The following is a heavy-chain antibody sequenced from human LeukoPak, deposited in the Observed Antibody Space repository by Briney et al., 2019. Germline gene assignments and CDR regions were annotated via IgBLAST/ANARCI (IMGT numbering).Heavy chain of an antibody. J-gene: IGHJ6*02. CDR3: ARGLDYYYYGMDV. CDR2: INPNSGGT. Sequence: GASVKVSCKASGYTFTGYYMHWVRQAPGQGLEWMGWINPNSGGTNYAQKFQGWVTVTRDTSISTAYMELSRLRSDDTAVYYCARGLDYYYYGMDVWGQGTTVTVSS. V-gene: IGHV1-2*04. CDR1: GYTFTGYY.